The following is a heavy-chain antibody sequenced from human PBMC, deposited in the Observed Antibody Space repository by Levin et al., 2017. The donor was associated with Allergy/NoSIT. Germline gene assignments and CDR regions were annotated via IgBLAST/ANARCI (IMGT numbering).Heavy chain of an antibody. V-gene: IGHV3-74*01. CDR1: GFTVSNYW. CDR2: ISSDGSIT. CDR3: ARVSLDGASYSAY. D-gene: IGHD4/OR15-4a*01. Sequence: GGSLRLSCAASGFTVSNYWMYWVRQVPGKGLVWVARISSDGSITTYADSVKGRFTISRGNSKNTLYLQMNSLRAEDTGLYYCARVSLDGASYSAYWGQGTLVRVSS. J-gene: IGHJ1*01.